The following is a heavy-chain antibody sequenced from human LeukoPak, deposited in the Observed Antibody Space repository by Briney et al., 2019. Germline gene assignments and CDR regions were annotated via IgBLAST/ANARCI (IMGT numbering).Heavy chain of an antibody. J-gene: IGHJ2*01. CDR3: ARQKSQFLLPSADWYFDL. CDR1: GGSISSYY. CDR2: IYYSGST. V-gene: IGHV4-59*08. Sequence: PSETLSLTCTVSGGSISSYYWIWIRQPPGKGLEWIGYIYYSGSTNYNPSLKSRVTISVDTSKNQFSLKLRSVTAADSAVYFCARQKSQFLLPSADWYFDLWGRGTLVTVSS. D-gene: IGHD5-24*01.